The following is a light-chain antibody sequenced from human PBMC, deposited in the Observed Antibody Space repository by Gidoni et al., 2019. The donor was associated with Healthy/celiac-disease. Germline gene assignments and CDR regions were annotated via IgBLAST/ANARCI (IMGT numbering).Light chain of an antibody. CDR3: QQSYSTWGT. CDR1: QSISSY. CDR2: AAS. V-gene: IGKV1-39*01. Sequence: DIQMTQSPSSLSASVGDRVTITFRASQSISSYLNLYQQKPGKAPKLLIYAASSLQSGVPSRFSGSGAGTDFTLTISSLQPEDFATYYCQQSYSTWGTFGQGTKVEIK. J-gene: IGKJ1*01.